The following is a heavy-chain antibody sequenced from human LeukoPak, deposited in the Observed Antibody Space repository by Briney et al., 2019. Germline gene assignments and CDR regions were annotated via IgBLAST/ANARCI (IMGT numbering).Heavy chain of an antibody. CDR1: GGSISSGGYS. J-gene: IGHJ4*02. CDR2: IYHSGST. V-gene: IGHV4-30-2*01. Sequence: PSQTLSLTCAVSGGSISSGGYSWSWIRQPPGKGLEWIGYIYHSGSTYYNPSLKSRVTISVDRSKNQFSLKLSSVTAADTAVYYCARVYCSSGSCYYFDYWGQGTLVTVSS. D-gene: IGHD2-15*01. CDR3: ARVYCSSGSCYYFDY.